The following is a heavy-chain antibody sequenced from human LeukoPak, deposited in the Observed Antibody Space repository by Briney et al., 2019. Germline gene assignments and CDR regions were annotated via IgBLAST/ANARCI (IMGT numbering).Heavy chain of an antibody. CDR2: IRYDGSNK. CDR3: AKSFSVSHIVADY. D-gene: IGHD5-12*01. V-gene: IGHV3-30*02. CDR1: GFTFSSYG. Sequence: GGSLRLSCAASGFTFSSYGMHWVRQAPGKGLEWVAFIRYDGSNKYYADSVKGRFTISRDNSKNTLYLQMNSLRAEDTAVYYCAKSFSVSHIVADYWGQGTLVTVSS. J-gene: IGHJ4*02.